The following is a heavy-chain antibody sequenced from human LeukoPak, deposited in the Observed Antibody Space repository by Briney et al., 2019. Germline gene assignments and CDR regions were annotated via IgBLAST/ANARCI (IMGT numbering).Heavy chain of an antibody. CDR3: AKVVSGWFDP. V-gene: IGHV4-61*05. CDR2: IYHNGGT. J-gene: IGHJ5*02. D-gene: IGHD2-15*01. Sequence: PSETLSLTCTVSGDFISRSSYYWAWIRQSPGKGLEWIGSIYHNGGTNYNPSLESRVTMSVDTSKNQFFLKMTSVTAADTAVYYCAKVVSGWFDPWGQGTLVTVSS. CDR1: GDFISRSSYY.